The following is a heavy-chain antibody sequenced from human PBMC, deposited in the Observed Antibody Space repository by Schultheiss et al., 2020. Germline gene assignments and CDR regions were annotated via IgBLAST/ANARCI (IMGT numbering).Heavy chain of an antibody. J-gene: IGHJ6*02. D-gene: IGHD4-17*01. CDR3: ARQPYGDYLGGYYYGMDV. CDR2: IYPGDSDT. V-gene: IGHV5-51*01. CDR1: GYSFTSYW. Sequence: GESLKISCKGSGYSFTSYWIGWVRQMPGKGLEWMGIIYPGDSDTRYSPSFQGQVTISADKSISTAYLQWSSLKASDTAMYYCARQPYGDYLGGYYYGMDVWGQGTTVTVSS.